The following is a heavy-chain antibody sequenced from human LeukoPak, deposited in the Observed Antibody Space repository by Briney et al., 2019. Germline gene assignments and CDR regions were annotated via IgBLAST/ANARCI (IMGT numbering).Heavy chain of an antibody. CDR2: ISSSGSTI. J-gene: IGHJ6*04. CDR1: GLTFSSYE. V-gene: IGHV3-48*03. Sequence: GGSLRLSCAACGLTFSSYEMNWVRQAPGKGLEWVSYISSSGSTIYYADSVKGRFTISRDNAKNSLYLQMNSLRAEDTAVYYCAELGITMIGGVWGKGTTVTISS. D-gene: IGHD3-10*02. CDR3: AELGITMIGGV.